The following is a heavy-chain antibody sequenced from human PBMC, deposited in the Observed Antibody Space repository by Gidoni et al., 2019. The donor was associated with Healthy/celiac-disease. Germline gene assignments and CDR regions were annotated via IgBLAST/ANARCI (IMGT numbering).Heavy chain of an antibody. CDR2: SNHSGST. V-gene: IGHV4-34*01. CDR3: AREGAYYYGSGSYGDPFDY. D-gene: IGHD3-10*01. CDR1: GGSFSGYY. J-gene: IGHJ4*02. Sequence: VQLQQWGAGLLKPSETLSLTCAVYGGSFSGYYWSWSRQPPGQGLEWIGESNHSGSTNYNPSLKSRVTISVDTSKNQFSLKLSSVTAADTAVYYCAREGAYYYGSGSYGDPFDYWGQGTLVTVSS.